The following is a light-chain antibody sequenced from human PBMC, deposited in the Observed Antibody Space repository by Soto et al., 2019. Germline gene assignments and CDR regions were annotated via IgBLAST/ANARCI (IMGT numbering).Light chain of an antibody. J-gene: IGKJ3*01. CDR2: GVS. CDR1: QTITLNY. Sequence: EIVLTQSPGTLSLSPGERATLSCRASQTITLNYLAWYQQKPGQAPRLLIYGVSTRATGIPDKFSGSGSGTDFTLTISRLEPEDFAVYYCQQYGSSPFPFGPGSKVDLK. CDR3: QQYGSSPFP. V-gene: IGKV3-20*01.